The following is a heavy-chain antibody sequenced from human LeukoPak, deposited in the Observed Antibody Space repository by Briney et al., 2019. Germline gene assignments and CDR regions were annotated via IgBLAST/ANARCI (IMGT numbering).Heavy chain of an antibody. CDR2: IYTSGST. V-gene: IGHV4-4*07. Sequence: SETLSLTCTVSGGSISSYYWSWIRQPAGKGLEWIRRIYTSGSTNYNPSLKSRVTMSVDTSKNQFSLKLSSVTAADTAVYYCARDGIVGASRDYYYGMDVWGQGTTVTVSS. CDR3: ARDGIVGASRDYYYGMDV. CDR1: GGSISSYY. D-gene: IGHD1-26*01. J-gene: IGHJ6*02.